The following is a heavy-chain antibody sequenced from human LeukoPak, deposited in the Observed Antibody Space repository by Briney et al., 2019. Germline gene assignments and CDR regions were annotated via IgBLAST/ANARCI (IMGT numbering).Heavy chain of an antibody. D-gene: IGHD6-19*01. CDR1: GGSISSTNW. CDR2: IYHSGST. J-gene: IGHJ3*02. Sequence: SETLSLTCAVSGGSISSTNWWSWVRQSPGKGLEWIGEIYHSGSTNYKPSLRSRVTISVDKSENQFSLNLSSVTAADTAVYYCVANGWYALDIWGQGTMVTVSS. V-gene: IGHV4-4*02. CDR3: VANGWYALDI.